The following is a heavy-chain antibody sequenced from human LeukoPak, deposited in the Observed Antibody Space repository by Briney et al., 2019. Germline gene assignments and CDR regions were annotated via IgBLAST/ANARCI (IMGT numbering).Heavy chain of an antibody. CDR1: GGSFSGYY. Sequence: PSETLSLTCAVYGGSFSGYYWSWIRQPPGKGLEWIGEINHSGSTNYNPSLKSRVTISVDTSKNQFSLKLSSVTAADTAVYYCARGGGYDSGLVAANNWFDPWGQGTLVTVSS. J-gene: IGHJ5*02. CDR2: INHSGST. CDR3: ARGGGYDSGLVAANNWFDP. D-gene: IGHD5-12*01. V-gene: IGHV4-34*01.